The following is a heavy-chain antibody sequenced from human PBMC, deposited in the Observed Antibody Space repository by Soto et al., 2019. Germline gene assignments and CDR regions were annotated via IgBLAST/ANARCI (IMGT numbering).Heavy chain of an antibody. V-gene: IGHV3-66*01. Sequence: TGGSLRLSCAASGFTVSSNYMSWVRQAPGKGLEWVSVIYSGGSTYYADSVKGRFTISRDNSKNTLYLQMNSLRAEDTAVYYCARVTRYNWNYFGWFDPWGQGTLVTVSS. D-gene: IGHD1-7*01. CDR1: GFTVSSNY. J-gene: IGHJ5*02. CDR3: ARVTRYNWNYFGWFDP. CDR2: IYSGGST.